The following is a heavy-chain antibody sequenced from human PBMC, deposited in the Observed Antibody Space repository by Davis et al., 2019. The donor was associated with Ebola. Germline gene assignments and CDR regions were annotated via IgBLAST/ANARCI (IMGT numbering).Heavy chain of an antibody. CDR1: GFTFSSYG. V-gene: IGHV3-30*03. CDR3: ARAGGAARPGY. J-gene: IGHJ4*02. Sequence: SLKISCAASGFTFSSYGMHWVRQAPGKGLEWVAVISYDGSNKYYADSVKGRFTISRDNAKNSLYLQMNSLRDGDTAVYYCARAGGAARPGYWGQGTLVTVSS. D-gene: IGHD6-6*01. CDR2: ISYDGSNK.